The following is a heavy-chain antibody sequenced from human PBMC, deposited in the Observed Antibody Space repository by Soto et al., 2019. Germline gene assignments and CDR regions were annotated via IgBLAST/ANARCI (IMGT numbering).Heavy chain of an antibody. CDR1: GFSLSTSGVG. V-gene: IGHV2-5*02. CDR2: IYWDDDK. J-gene: IGHJ6*02. CDR3: AHRLKFQDCYYCGMDF. Sequence: QITLKESGPPLVKPTQTLTLTCTFSGFSLSTSGVGVGWIRKPSGKALEWLALIYWDDDKRYSPSLKSRLTITKDTSKQPFVLTISNVHPVDTAAYYCAHRLKFQDCYYCGMDFWGQGTTVTACS.